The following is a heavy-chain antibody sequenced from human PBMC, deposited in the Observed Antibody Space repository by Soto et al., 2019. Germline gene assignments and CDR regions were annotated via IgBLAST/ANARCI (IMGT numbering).Heavy chain of an antibody. D-gene: IGHD2-21*02. CDR2: INAGNGNT. CDR3: ARSIVVVTALDY. V-gene: IGHV1-3*01. J-gene: IGHJ4*02. Sequence: SVKVSCKASGYTFTSYAMYWVRQAPGQRLEWMGWINAGNGNTKYSQKLQGRVTITRDTSASTAYMELSSLRSEDTAVYYCARSIVVVTALDYWGQGTLVTVSS. CDR1: GYTFTSYA.